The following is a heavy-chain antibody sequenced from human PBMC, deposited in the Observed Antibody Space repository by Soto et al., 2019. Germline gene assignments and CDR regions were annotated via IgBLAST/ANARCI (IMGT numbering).Heavy chain of an antibody. V-gene: IGHV3-23*01. CDR2: ISGSGGGT. CDR1: GFTFSSYA. D-gene: IGHD3-10*01. Sequence: HPGGSLRLSCAASGFTFSSYAMSWVRQAPGKGLEWVSAISGSGGGTYYADSVKGRFTISRDNSKNTLYLQMNSLRAEDTAVYYCAKEPSPGFGEFNNWFDPWGQGTLVTVSS. J-gene: IGHJ5*02. CDR3: AKEPSPGFGEFNNWFDP.